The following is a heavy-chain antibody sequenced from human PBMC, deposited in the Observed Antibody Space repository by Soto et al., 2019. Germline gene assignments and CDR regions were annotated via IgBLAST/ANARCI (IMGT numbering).Heavy chain of an antibody. CDR2: INSDASHT. V-gene: IGHV3-74*01. CDR1: GFHFSTYW. CDR3: VSDGHCITTSCYWNWFDP. D-gene: IGHD2-2*01. Sequence: EVQLVESGGGLVQPGGSLRLSFADSGFHFSTYWMHWIRQVPGKGLEWVSRINSDASHTYYADSVKGRFNISRDNAKTTLHLEMNSLRAEDTDVYYCVSDGHCITTSCYWNWFDPCGQGTLVTVSS. J-gene: IGHJ5*02.